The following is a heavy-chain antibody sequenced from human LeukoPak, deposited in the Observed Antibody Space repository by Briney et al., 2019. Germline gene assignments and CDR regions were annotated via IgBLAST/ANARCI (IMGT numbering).Heavy chain of an antibody. CDR2: IKQDGNTK. D-gene: IGHD1-26*01. V-gene: IGHV3-7*01. J-gene: IGHJ4*02. Sequence: PGGSLRLSRAASGFTFSNYWMSWVRQAPGKGLEWVANIKQDGNTKNYVDSVKGRFTISRDNAKNSLYLQMNSLRAEDTAVYYCAKDSPFGGNWGQGTLVTVSS. CDR1: GFTFSNYW. CDR3: AKDSPFGGN.